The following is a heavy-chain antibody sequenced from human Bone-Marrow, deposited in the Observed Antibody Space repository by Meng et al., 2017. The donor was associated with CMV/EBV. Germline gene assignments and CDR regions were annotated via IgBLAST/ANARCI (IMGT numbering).Heavy chain of an antibody. D-gene: IGHD1-7*01. Sequence: SVKVSCKASGGTFSSYAISWVRQAPGQGLEWMGGIIPIFGTANYAQKFQGRVTITTNESTSTAYMGLSSLRSEDTAVYYCNYEERGGGYYFDDWGQGTLVTVSS. CDR2: IIPIFGTA. CDR1: GGTFSSYA. J-gene: IGHJ4*02. CDR3: NYEERGGGYYFDD. V-gene: IGHV1-69*05.